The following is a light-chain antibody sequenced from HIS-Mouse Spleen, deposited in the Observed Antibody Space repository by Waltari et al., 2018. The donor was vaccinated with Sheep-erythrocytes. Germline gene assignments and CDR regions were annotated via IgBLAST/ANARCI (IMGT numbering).Light chain of an antibody. J-gene: IGLJ2*01. Sequence: QSVLTQPPSASGTPGQRVTISCSGSSSNIGSNTVNWYQQLPGTAPKLLIHRNHLGPSGVPDRCAGSKSGTSASLAISGLQSEDEADYYCAAWDDSLNGVVFGGGTKLTVL. CDR1: SSNIGSNT. V-gene: IGLV1-44*01. CDR3: AAWDDSLNGVV. CDR2: RNH.